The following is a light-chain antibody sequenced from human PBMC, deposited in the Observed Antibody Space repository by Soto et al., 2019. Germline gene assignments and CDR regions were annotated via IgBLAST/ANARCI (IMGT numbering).Light chain of an antibody. CDR3: QQYGSSPVT. V-gene: IGKV3-20*01. J-gene: IGKJ5*01. CDR2: GAS. CDR1: QSVSSTY. Sequence: EIVLTQSPGTLSLSPGERATLSCRASQSVSSTYLAWYQQKPGQPPRLLIYGASSRATGIPDRFSGSGSGTDFTLTITRLESEDLAVYYCQQYGSSPVTFGQGTRLDIK.